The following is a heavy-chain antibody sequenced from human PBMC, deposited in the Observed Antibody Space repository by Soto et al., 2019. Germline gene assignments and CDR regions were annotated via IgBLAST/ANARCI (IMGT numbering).Heavy chain of an antibody. CDR3: AGARAIAVGGLTWFDY. Sequence: QVQLVQSGAEVKKPGASVKVSCKASGYSFIKYTIHWVRQAPGQRLEWMGWINGGDGDMKFSQKFQGRVTMTRDTTASPHYVELSSLESEDTDRYYCAGARAIAVGGLTWFDYWGQGTLVTVSS. CDR1: GYSFIKYT. V-gene: IGHV1-3*01. CDR2: INGGDGDM. D-gene: IGHD6-13*01. J-gene: IGHJ5*01.